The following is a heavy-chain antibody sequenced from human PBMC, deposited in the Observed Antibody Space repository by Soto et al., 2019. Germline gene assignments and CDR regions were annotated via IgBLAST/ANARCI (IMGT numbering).Heavy chain of an antibody. Sequence: SETLSLTCTVSGGSISSYYWSWIRQPPGKGLEWIGYIYYSGSTNYNPSLKSRVTISVDTSKNQFSLKLSSVTAADTAVYYCASSRLARRLDSWGQGTLVTVSS. J-gene: IGHJ4*02. CDR1: GGSISSYY. CDR2: IYYSGST. D-gene: IGHD6-19*01. CDR3: ASSRLARRLDS. V-gene: IGHV4-59*01.